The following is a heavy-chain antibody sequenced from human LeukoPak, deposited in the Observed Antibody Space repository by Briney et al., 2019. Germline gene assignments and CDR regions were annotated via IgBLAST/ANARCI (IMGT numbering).Heavy chain of an antibody. Sequence: GGSLRLSCVASGFSVSRNYMTWVRQAPGKGLEWVSMIYSDESTFYTDSMGGRFTISRDISENTLFLQMNSLRAEDTAVYYCARGPSYSDSNGYFNFDYWGQGTLVTVSS. J-gene: IGHJ4*02. CDR1: GFSVSRNY. CDR3: ARGPSYSDSNGYFNFDY. V-gene: IGHV3-53*01. D-gene: IGHD3-22*01. CDR2: IYSDEST.